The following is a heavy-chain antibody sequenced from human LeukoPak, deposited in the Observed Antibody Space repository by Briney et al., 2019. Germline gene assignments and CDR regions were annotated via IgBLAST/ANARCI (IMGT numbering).Heavy chain of an antibody. D-gene: IGHD4-17*01. CDR1: GFTFRTYE. CDR2: ISSSGTTM. J-gene: IGHJ4*02. V-gene: IGHV3-48*03. Sequence: GGSLRLSCVASGFTFRTYEMNWVRQAPGKGLEWVSFISSSGTTMYYADSVQGRFTISRDNTENSLSLQMNSLRAGDTALYFCARGGDYGDYFDYWGQGSLVTVSS. CDR3: ARGGDYGDYFDY.